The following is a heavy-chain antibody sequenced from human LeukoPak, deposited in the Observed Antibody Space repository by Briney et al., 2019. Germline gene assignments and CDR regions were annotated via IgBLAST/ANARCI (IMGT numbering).Heavy chain of an antibody. CDR2: IYYSGST. Sequence: SETLSLTCAVYGGSFSDYYWSWIRQPPGKGLEWIGYIYYSGSTYYNPSLKSRVTISVDTSKNQFSLKLSSVTAADTAVYYCAGTTGYSSSWYDYWGQGTLVTVSS. J-gene: IGHJ4*02. CDR1: GGSFSDYY. D-gene: IGHD6-13*01. V-gene: IGHV4-30-4*08. CDR3: AGTTGYSSSWYDY.